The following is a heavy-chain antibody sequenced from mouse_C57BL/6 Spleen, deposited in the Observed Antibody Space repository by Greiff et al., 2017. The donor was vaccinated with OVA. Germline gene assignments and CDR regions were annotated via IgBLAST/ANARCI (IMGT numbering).Heavy chain of an antibody. CDR1: GYTFTSYW. J-gene: IGHJ2*01. CDR3: ARTDYGSRDFDY. D-gene: IGHD1-1*01. V-gene: IGHV1-64*01. Sequence: QVQLQQPGAELVKPGASVKLSCKASGYTFTSYWMHWVKQRPGQGLEWIGMIHPNSGSTNYNEKFKSKATLTVDKSSSTAYMQLSSLTSEDAAVYYCARTDYGSRDFDYWGQGTTLTVSS. CDR2: IHPNSGST.